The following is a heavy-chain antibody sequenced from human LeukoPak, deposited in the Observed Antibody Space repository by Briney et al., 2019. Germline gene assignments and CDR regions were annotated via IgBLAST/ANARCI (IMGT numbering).Heavy chain of an antibody. Sequence: GGSLRLSCAAAGFNFSSYWMTWVRQTPGKGLEWVANIKQDGTEKYYVDSVKGRFTISRDNAKNSLYLQMNSLRAVDTAVYFCARPNTVTMVDAFNIWGLGTMVTVSS. J-gene: IGHJ3*02. V-gene: IGHV3-7*04. D-gene: IGHD3-10*01. CDR1: GFNFSSYW. CDR2: IKQDGTEK. CDR3: ARPNTVTMVDAFNI.